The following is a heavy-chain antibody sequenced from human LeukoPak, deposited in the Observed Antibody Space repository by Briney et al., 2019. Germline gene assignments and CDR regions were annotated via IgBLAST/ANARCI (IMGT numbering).Heavy chain of an antibody. J-gene: IGHJ6*03. CDR2: IYTSGST. V-gene: IGHV4-4*07. CDR3: ARTYSSSSPFYYYYMDV. Sequence: PSETLSLTCTVSGGSISSYYWSWIRQPAGKGLEWIGRIYTSGSTNYNPSLKSRVTISVDTSKNQFSLKLSSVTAADTAVYYCARTYSSSSPFYYYYMDVWGKGTTVTVSS. CDR1: GGSISSYY. D-gene: IGHD6-6*01.